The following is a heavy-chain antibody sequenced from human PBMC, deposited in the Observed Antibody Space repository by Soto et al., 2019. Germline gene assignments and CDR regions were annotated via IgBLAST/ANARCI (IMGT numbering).Heavy chain of an antibody. V-gene: IGHV4-31*03. Sequence: QVQLQESGPGLVKPSQTLSLTCTVSGGSLSVGVYYWNWIRQLPGKGPEWIGYTYHTGSTYYNPSLESRVTISVDPSKNQFSLRPSSVTAADTAGYDCAIIGNPDASLYFDYWGQGTLVTVSS. J-gene: IGHJ4*02. CDR1: GGSLSVGVYY. CDR3: AIIGNPDASLYFDY. CDR2: TYHTGST. D-gene: IGHD2-2*01.